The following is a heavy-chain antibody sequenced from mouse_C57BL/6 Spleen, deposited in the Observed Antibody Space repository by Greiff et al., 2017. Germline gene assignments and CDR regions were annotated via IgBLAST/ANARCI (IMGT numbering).Heavy chain of an antibody. CDR2: INPSTGGT. Sequence: VQLQQSGPELVKPGASVKISCKASGYSFTGYYMNWVKQSPEKSLEWIGEINPSTGGTTYNQKFKAKATLTVDKSSSTAYMQLKSLTSEDSAVYYCARGTTAHFDYWGQGTTLTVSA. D-gene: IGHD1-2*01. V-gene: IGHV1-42*01. CDR1: GYSFTGYY. J-gene: IGHJ2*01. CDR3: ARGTTAHFDY.